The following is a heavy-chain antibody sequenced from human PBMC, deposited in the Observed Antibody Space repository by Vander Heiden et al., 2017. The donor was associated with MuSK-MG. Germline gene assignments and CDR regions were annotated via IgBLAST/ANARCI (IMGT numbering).Heavy chain of an antibody. D-gene: IGHD6-13*01. J-gene: IGHJ4*01. Sequence: QVQLVESGGGLVKPGGSLRLSCAASVFPFRAYYMSWIRQAPGKGLQWLSYISSSGRTIYYADSVKGRFTVSRDNGKNSLYLQVNSLRAEDTAVYYCARDRVPAGAADIRYYFDYWGHGTLVTVSS. CDR2: ISSSGRTI. V-gene: IGHV3-11*04. CDR1: VFPFRAYY. CDR3: ARDRVPAGAADIRYYFDY.